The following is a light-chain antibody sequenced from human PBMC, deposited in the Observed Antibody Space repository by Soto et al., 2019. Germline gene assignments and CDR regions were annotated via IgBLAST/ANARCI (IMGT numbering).Light chain of an antibody. Sequence: IAMTQSPATLSVSPGERATLSCRASQSVRNYLAWHQQKPGQAPRLLIYDASNRATGIPARFSGTGSETDFTLTISSLEPEDFAIYYCQQRSKMPLTFGHGTKVDIK. CDR1: QSVRNY. J-gene: IGKJ1*01. V-gene: IGKV3-11*01. CDR3: QQRSKMPLT. CDR2: DAS.